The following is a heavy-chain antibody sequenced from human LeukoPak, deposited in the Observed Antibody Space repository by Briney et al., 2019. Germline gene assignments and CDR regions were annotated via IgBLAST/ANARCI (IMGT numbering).Heavy chain of an antibody. J-gene: IGHJ3*02. Sequence: PRGSLRLSCAASGFTFSRYGMHSVRQAPGKGLEWVEFIRDDGSNKYYADSVKGRFTNSRDNSKNTLYLQKNSLRAEDTAVYYGATATESAFDIWGQGTMVTVSS. CDR2: IRDDGSNK. CDR1: GFTFSRYG. CDR3: ATATESAFDI. V-gene: IGHV3-30*02.